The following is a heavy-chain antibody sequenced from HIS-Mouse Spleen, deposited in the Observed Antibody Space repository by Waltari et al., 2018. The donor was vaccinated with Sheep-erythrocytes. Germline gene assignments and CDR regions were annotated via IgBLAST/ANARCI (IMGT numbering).Heavy chain of an antibody. J-gene: IGHJ4*02. D-gene: IGHD6-13*01. CDR2: ISAHNGNT. Sequence: QVQLVQSGAEVDKPWASVKVSCKAFGYTFTSYAISCVRQAPGQGLEWMGWISAHNGNTNYAQKLQGRVTMTTDTSTSTAYMELRSLRSDDTAVYYCARLPGSWYVDYWGQGTLVTVSS. CDR3: ARLPGSWYVDY. V-gene: IGHV1-18*01. CDR1: GYTFTSYA.